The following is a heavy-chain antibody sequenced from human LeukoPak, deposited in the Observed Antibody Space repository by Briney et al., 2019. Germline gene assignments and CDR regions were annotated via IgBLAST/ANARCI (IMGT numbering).Heavy chain of an antibody. V-gene: IGHV4-39*01. CDR3: ARLPTGYPNWFDP. J-gene: IGHJ5*02. CDR1: GGSISSSSYY. Sequence: SETLSLTCTVSGGSISSSSYYWGWIRQPPGKGLEWIGNINYGGSGSTYYNPSLKSRVTISVDTSRSQFSLRLNSVTAADTAVYYCARLPTGYPNWFDPWGQGTLVTVSS. D-gene: IGHD3-9*01. CDR2: INYGGSGST.